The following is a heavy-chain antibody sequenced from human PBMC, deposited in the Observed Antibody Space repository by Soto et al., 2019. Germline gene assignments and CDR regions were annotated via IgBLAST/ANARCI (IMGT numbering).Heavy chain of an antibody. J-gene: IGHJ4*02. CDR1: GESINSGGYY. CDR2: IYDSESA. CDR3: ARASSISSAAEY. Sequence: QVQLQESGPGLVKPSQTLSLPCSVSGESINSGGYYWSWIRHHPGKGLEWIGYIYDSESAYYNPSLNSSVTISMDTSKNHFAMRLSAVTAADTAVYYCARASSISSAAEYWGQGTQFTVCS. V-gene: IGHV4-31*03. D-gene: IGHD6-6*01.